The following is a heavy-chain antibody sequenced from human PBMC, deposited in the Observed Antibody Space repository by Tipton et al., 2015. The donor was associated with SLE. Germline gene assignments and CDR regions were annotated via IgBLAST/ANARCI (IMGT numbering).Heavy chain of an antibody. Sequence: SLRLSCEGSGFIFSTYAMSWVRQAPGKGLEWVSIIYSGGSTYYADSVRGRFIISRDNSKNTLYLQMNSLRAEDTAVYYCARQLTSGYYYEFGYWGQGMLVTVSS. J-gene: IGHJ4*02. V-gene: IGHV3-66*04. CDR3: ARQLTSGYYYEFGY. CDR2: IYSGGST. D-gene: IGHD3-22*01. CDR1: GFIFSTYA.